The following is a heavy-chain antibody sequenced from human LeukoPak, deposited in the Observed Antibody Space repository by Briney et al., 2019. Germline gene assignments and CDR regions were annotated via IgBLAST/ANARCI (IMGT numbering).Heavy chain of an antibody. D-gene: IGHD3-3*01. V-gene: IGHV1-8*03. CDR3: ARDVDYDFWSCFVYYLDV. Sequence: ASVKVSCKASGGTFSSYAISWVRQATGQGLEWMGWMNPNSGNTGYAQKFQGRVTITRNTSISTAYMELSSLRSEDTAVYYCARDVDYDFWSCFVYYLDVWGKGTTVTVSS. CDR2: MNPNSGNT. CDR1: GGTFSSYA. J-gene: IGHJ6*03.